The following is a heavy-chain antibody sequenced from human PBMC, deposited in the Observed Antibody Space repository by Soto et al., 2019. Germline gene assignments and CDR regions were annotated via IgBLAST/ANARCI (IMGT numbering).Heavy chain of an antibody. CDR3: ARGTAMVNSQWFDP. Sequence: PSETLSLTCTVSGGSISSGDYYWSWIRQPPGKGLEWIGYIYCSGSTYYNPSLKSRVTISVDTSKNQFSLKLSSVTAADTAVYYCARGTAMVNSQWFDPSGQGTLVNVSS. CDR1: GGSISSGDYY. V-gene: IGHV4-30-4*01. CDR2: IYCSGST. J-gene: IGHJ5*02. D-gene: IGHD5-18*01.